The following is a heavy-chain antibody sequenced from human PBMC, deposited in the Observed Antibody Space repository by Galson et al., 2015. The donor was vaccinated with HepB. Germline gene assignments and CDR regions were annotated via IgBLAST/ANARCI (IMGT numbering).Heavy chain of an antibody. CDR3: ARDGQKLAPVDRAFDI. V-gene: IGHV3-21*01. Sequence: SLRLSCAASGFTFSSYSINWVRQAPGRGLEWVSHISSSSSYIFYADSVKGRFTISRDNAKNSLYLQMNSLRVEDTAVYYCARDGQKLAPVDRAFDIWGQGTKVTVSS. CDR1: GFTFSSYS. CDR2: ISSSSSYI. J-gene: IGHJ3*02. D-gene: IGHD6-13*01.